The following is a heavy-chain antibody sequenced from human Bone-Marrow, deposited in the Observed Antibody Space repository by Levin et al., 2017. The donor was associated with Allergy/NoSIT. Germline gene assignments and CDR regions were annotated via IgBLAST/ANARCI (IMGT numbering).Heavy chain of an antibody. J-gene: IGHJ4*02. V-gene: IGHV1-69*04. CDR1: TGTFSSST. CDR3: ARDSDAYASGNPY. Sequence: ASVKVSCKASTGTFSSSTITWLRQAPGQGLEWMGRIIPILNIANSAQRFHGRVTITADKSTNTAYMELSSLTSEDTAVYYCARDSDAYASGNPYWGQGTLVTVSS. D-gene: IGHD3-10*01. CDR2: IIPILNIA.